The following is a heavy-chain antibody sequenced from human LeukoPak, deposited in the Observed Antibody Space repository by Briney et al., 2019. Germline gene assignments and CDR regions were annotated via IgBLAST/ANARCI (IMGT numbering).Heavy chain of an antibody. CDR3: AREWQYQFDY. D-gene: IGHD4-11*01. Sequence: SETLSLTCTVSGGSIRSGGYYWSWIRQHPGKGLEWIGNIYYSGSTSSNPSLKSRVTISVDTSKNQFSLKLNSVTAADTAVYYCAREWQYQFDYWGQGSLVTVSS. CDR1: GGSIRSGGYY. CDR2: IYYSGST. V-gene: IGHV4-31*03. J-gene: IGHJ4*02.